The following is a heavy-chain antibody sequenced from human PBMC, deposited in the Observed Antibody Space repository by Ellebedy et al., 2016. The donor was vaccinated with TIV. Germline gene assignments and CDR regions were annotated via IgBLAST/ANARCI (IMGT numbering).Heavy chain of an antibody. CDR2: VYQSGTA. V-gene: IGHV4-34*01. CDR1: GGSFSGNY. CDR3: GRLVAASHADS. J-gene: IGHJ5*01. Sequence: MPSETLSLTCAVYGGSFSGNYWTWIRQPPGKGLEWIGTVYQSGTAWYNPSLRSRVTISLDTSKNQFSLRLKLTSVTAADTAVYYCGRLVAASHADSWGQGTLGTVSS. D-gene: IGHD5-12*01.